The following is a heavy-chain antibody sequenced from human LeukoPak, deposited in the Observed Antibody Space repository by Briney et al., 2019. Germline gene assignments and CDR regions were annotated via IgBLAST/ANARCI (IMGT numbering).Heavy chain of an antibody. CDR2: IKQDESEK. J-gene: IGHJ4*02. V-gene: IGHV3-7*03. D-gene: IGHD1/OR15-1a*01. CDR3: AKGTKPVMTIPDY. CDR1: GFTFSSYW. Sequence: GGSLRLSCAASGFTFSSYWMSWVRQAPGKGPEWVANIKQDESEKYYVDSVKGRFTISRDNAKNSLFLQMNSLRAEDTAMYYCAKGTKPVMTIPDYWGQGILVTVSS.